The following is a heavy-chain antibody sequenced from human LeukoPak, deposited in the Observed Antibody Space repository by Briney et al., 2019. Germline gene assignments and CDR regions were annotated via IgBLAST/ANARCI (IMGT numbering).Heavy chain of an antibody. Sequence: GESLRLSCAASGFTFSSYAMSWVRQAPGKGLEWVSAISDSGSSTYYADSVKGRFTISRDNSKNTLYLQMNSLRAEDTAVYYCAKDKEYSSSKFDYWGQGALVTVSS. J-gene: IGHJ4*02. V-gene: IGHV3-23*01. CDR3: AKDKEYSSSKFDY. CDR1: GFTFSSYA. D-gene: IGHD6-6*01. CDR2: ISDSGSST.